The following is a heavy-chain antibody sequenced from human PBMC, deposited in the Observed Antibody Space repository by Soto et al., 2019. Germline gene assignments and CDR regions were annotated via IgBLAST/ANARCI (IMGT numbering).Heavy chain of an antibody. CDR1: GFTFSSYG. CDR3: ARPGSVVVTSDNWFDP. J-gene: IGHJ5*02. Sequence: QVQLVESGGGVVQPGRSLRLSCAASGFTFSSYGMHWVRQAPGKGLEWVAVIWYDGSNKYYADSVKGRFTISRDNSKNTLYLKMNSLRAEDTAVYYWARPGSVVVTSDNWFDPWGQGTLVTVSS. CDR2: IWYDGSNK. V-gene: IGHV3-33*01. D-gene: IGHD2-21*02.